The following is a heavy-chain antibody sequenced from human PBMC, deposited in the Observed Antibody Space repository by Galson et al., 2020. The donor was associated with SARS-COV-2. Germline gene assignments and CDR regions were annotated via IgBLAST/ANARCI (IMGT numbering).Heavy chain of an antibody. V-gene: IGHV4-31*03. D-gene: IGHD1-26*01. CDR3: ARASSIVGATRFDY. CDR1: GGSISSGGYY. J-gene: IGHJ4*02. CDR2: IYYSGST. Sequence: SETLSLTCTVSGGSISSGGYYWSWIRQHPGKGLEWIGYIYYSGSTYYNPSLKSRVTISVDTSKNQFSLKLSSVTAADTAVYYCARASSIVGATRFDYWGQGTLVTVSS.